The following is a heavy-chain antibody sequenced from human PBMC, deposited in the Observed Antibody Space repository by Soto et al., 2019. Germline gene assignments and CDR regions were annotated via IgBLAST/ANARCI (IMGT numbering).Heavy chain of an antibody. V-gene: IGHV3-72*01. CDR3: ARGQKGGESLFYYGMDV. Sequence: EVQLVESGGGLVQPGGSLRLSCAASGFTFSDHYMDWVRQAPGKGLEWVGRTRNKANSYTTEYAASVKGRFTISRDDSKNSLYLQMNSLKPEDTAVYYCARGQKGGESLFYYGMDVWGQGTTVTVSS. CDR2: TRNKANSYTT. CDR1: GFTFSDHY. J-gene: IGHJ6*02. D-gene: IGHD3-16*01.